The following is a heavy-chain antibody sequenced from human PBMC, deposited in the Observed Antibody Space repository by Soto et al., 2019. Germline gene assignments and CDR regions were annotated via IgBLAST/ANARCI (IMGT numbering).Heavy chain of an antibody. V-gene: IGHV1-18*01. D-gene: IGHD1-1*01. Sequence: QVQLVQSGGEVKKPGASVKVSCEASGYRFSSYSISWVRQVPGQGLEWMGWVSAYSSNTNSAQKFHGRVTLTMDTSSSTVYMELRGLTSDDTAVYCCARCHWNSDYYDGMDVWGHGTTVIVSS. J-gene: IGHJ6*02. CDR3: ARCHWNSDYYDGMDV. CDR1: GYRFSSYS. CDR2: VSAYSSNT.